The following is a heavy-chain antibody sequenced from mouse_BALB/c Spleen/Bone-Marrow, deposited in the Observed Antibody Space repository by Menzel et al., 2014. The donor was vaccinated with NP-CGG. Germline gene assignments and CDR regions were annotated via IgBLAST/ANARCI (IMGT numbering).Heavy chain of an antibody. V-gene: IGHV1-14*01. D-gene: IGHD2-14*01. CDR2: INPYNDGT. CDR3: ARSGRYDGFAY. Sequence: EVQRVESGPELVKPGASVKMSCKASGYTFTSYVMHWVKQKPGQGLEWIGYINPYNDGTKYNEKFKGKATLTSDKSSSTAYMELSSLTSEDSAVYYCARSGRYDGFAYWGQGTLVTVSA. J-gene: IGHJ3*01. CDR1: GYTFTSYV.